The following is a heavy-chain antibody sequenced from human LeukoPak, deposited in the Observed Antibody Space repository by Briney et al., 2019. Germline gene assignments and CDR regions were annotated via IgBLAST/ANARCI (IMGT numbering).Heavy chain of an antibody. V-gene: IGHV1-69*13. CDR2: IIPIFGTA. CDR3: ANLFCSRTSCYLMDQ. J-gene: IGHJ4*02. Sequence: SVKVSCKAPGGTFSSYAISWVRQAPGQGLEWMGGIIPIFGTANYAQKFQGRVTITADESTSTAYMELSSLRSEDTAVYYCANLFCSRTSCYLMDQWGQGTLVTVSS. D-gene: IGHD2-2*01. CDR1: GGTFSSYA.